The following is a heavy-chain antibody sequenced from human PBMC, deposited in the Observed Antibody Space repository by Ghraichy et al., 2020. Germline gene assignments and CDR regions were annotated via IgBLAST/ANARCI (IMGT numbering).Heavy chain of an antibody. D-gene: IGHD5-18*01. CDR1: GFTFSDYA. CDR3: AKRSSGYGYSHFDY. J-gene: IGHJ4*02. CDR2: VTGSGGNT. Sequence: GGSLRLSCAASGFTFSDYAMSWVRHAPGKGLEWVSAVTGSGGNTYYADSVKGRFTISRDNSKNTLYLQMNSLRAEDTAVYYCAKRSSGYGYSHFDYWGQGTLVTVSS. V-gene: IGHV3-23*01.